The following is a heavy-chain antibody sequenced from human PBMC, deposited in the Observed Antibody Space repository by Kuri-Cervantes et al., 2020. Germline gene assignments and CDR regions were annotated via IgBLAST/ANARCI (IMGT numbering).Heavy chain of an antibody. CDR1: GYTFTSYD. V-gene: IGHV1-8*01. CDR2: MNPNSGNT. Sequence: ASVKVSCKASGYTFTSYDINWVRQATGQGLEWMGWMNPNSGNTGYAQKFQGRVTMTRNTSISTAYMELSSLRSEDTAVYYCARVYCTGGVCYGLFGFDYWGQGTLVTVSS. CDR3: ARVYCTGGVCYGLFGFDY. D-gene: IGHD2-8*02. J-gene: IGHJ4*02.